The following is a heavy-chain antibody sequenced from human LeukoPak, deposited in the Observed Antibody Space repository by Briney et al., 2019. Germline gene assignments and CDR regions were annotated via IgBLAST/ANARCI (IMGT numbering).Heavy chain of an antibody. D-gene: IGHD3-10*01. CDR1: GYSIISGYY. CDR2: IYHSGRT. J-gene: IGHJ5*02. CDR3: ARHYGSGSYYTLNWFDP. V-gene: IGHV4-38-2*01. Sequence: SETLSLTCSISGYSIISGYYWGWLRQPPGKGLEWIGSIYHSGRTSYNPSLKSRVTISVDTSKNQFSLKLSSVTAADTAVYYCARHYGSGSYYTLNWFDPWGQGTLVTVSS.